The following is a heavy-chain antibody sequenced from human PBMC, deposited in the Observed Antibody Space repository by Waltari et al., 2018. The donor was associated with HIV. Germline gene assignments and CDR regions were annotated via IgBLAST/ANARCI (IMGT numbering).Heavy chain of an antibody. V-gene: IGHV4-34*01. D-gene: IGHD2-2*01. CDR2: INHSGST. CDR3: AREGCATASCYWRSYYYYYMDV. Sequence: QVQLQQWGAGLLKPSETLSLTCGVYGGSFTGYYWNWIRQPPGKGLEWIGEINHSGSTNYNPSLKSRVTISIDTSKNQVSLRLSSVTAADTAVYYCAREGCATASCYWRSYYYYYMDVWGKGTTVTVSS. CDR1: GGSFTGYY. J-gene: IGHJ6*03.